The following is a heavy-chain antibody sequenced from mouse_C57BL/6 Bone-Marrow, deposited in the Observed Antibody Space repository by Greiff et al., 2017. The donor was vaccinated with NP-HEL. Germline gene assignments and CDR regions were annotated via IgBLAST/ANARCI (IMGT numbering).Heavy chain of an antibody. CDR2: IYPGSGNT. CDR3: ARRGHSSGPFDY. Sequence: VQLVESGAELVRPGASVKLSCKASGYTFTDYYINWVKQRPGQGLEWIARIYPGSGNTYYNEKFKGKATLTAEKSSSTAYMQLSSLTSEDSAVYFCARRGHSSGPFDYWGQGTTLTVSS. CDR1: GYTFTDYY. V-gene: IGHV1-76*01. D-gene: IGHD3-1*01. J-gene: IGHJ2*01.